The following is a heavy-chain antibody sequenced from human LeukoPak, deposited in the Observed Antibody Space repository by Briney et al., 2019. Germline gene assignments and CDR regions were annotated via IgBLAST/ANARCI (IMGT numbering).Heavy chain of an antibody. V-gene: IGHV3-33*01. CDR3: ARDRNSSSWYGIYY. Sequence: PGGSLRLSCAASGFTFSSYGMHWVRQAPAKGLEWVAVIWYDGSNKYYADSVKGRFTISRDNSKNTLYLQMNSLRAEDTAVYYCARDRNSSSWYGIYYWGQGTLVTVSS. CDR2: IWYDGSNK. CDR1: GFTFSSYG. D-gene: IGHD6-13*01. J-gene: IGHJ4*02.